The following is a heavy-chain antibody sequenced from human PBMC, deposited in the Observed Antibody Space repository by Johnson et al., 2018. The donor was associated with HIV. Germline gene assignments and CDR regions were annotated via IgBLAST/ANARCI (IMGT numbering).Heavy chain of an antibody. J-gene: IGHJ3*01. Sequence: VRLVESGGGLVQPGGSLRLSCATSGFTFSSYWMHWVRQAPGKGLVWVSRINSDGRSTSYADSVKGRFTISRDNAKNTLYLQMNSLRDEDTAVYSCARGITPRGAFDFWGQGTLVTVSS. D-gene: IGHD3-10*01. CDR1: GFTFSSYW. CDR3: ARGITPRGAFDF. V-gene: IGHV3-74*01. CDR2: INSDGRST.